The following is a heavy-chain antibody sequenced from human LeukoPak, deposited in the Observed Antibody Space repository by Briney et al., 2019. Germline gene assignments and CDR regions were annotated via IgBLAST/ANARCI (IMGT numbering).Heavy chain of an antibody. CDR1: GYTLTELS. J-gene: IGHJ4*02. Sequence: SCKVSGYTLTELSMHWVRQAPGKGLEWVSAISGSGGSTYYADSVKGRFTISRDNAKNSLYLHMNSLRAEDTAVYYCAREKADYTSGSYHDSWGQGTLVTVSS. CDR2: ISGSGGST. CDR3: AREKADYTSGSYHDS. D-gene: IGHD3-10*01. V-gene: IGHV3-23*01.